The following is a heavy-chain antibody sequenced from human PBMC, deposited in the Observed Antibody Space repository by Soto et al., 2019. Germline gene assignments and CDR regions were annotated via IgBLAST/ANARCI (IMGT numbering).Heavy chain of an antibody. D-gene: IGHD1-26*01. J-gene: IGHJ4*02. CDR1: GYTFTDYH. CDR2: FTPKSGEI. V-gene: IGHV1-2*02. CDR3: GRATRWGPTGDFDY. Sequence: QVHLVQSGAEVKRPGDSVKVSCKASGYTFTDYHIPWVRQAPRQGPGWMGRFTPKSGEIYYSPKFQGRVTLTSDTSISTAYMELTPLRLDDTAVYYCGRATRWGPTGDFDYWGQGTLATVSS.